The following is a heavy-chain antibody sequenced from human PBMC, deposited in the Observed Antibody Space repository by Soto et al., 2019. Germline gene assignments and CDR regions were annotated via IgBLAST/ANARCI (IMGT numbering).Heavy chain of an antibody. Sequence: QVPFVQSGAEVKKPGASVKVSCKASGYSFTNYGIHWVRQAPGQGLEWMGWINGGNGNTKYSQKFQGRVTITRDTSASTAYMELSSLRSEDTAVYYCARDPWGGAVDAFAMWGEGTMVSVSS. CDR1: GYSFTNYG. V-gene: IGHV1-3*01. J-gene: IGHJ3*02. CDR2: INGGNGNT. CDR3: ARDPWGGAVDAFAM. D-gene: IGHD3-10*01.